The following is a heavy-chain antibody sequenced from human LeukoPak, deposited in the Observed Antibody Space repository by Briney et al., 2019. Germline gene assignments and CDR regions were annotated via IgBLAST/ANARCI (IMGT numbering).Heavy chain of an antibody. CDR3: ASTEMTTVTRELDS. V-gene: IGHV4-34*01. CDR2: INHSGST. J-gene: IGHJ4*02. D-gene: IGHD4-17*01. Sequence: SETLSLTCAVYGGSFSGYYWSWIRQPPGKGLEWIGEINHSGSTNYNPSLKSRVTISVDTSKNQFSLKLSSVTAADTAVYYCASTEMTTVTRELDSWGQGTLVTVSS. CDR1: GGSFSGYY.